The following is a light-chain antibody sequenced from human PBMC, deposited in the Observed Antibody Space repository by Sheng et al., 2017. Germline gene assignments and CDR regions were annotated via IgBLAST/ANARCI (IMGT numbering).Light chain of an antibody. Sequence: EIIMTQSPATLSVSPGERATLSCRASQSVNNHLAWYQHKPGQAPRLLIYSASTRATGIPARFSGSGSGTEFTLTISSLQAEDVAVYYCQQHYSTLRTFGQGTKVEIK. CDR1: QSVNNH. J-gene: IGKJ1*01. CDR2: SAS. V-gene: IGKV3-15*01. CDR3: QQHYSTLRT.